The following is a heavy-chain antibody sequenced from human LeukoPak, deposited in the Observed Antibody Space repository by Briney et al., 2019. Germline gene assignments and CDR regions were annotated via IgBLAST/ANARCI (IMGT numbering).Heavy chain of an antibody. CDR2: ISGSGGST. CDR1: GFTFSSYA. Sequence: PGGSLRLSCAASGFTFSSYAMSWVRQAPGKGLEWVSAISGSGGSTYYADSVKGRFTISRDNSKNTLYLQMNSLRAEDTAVYYCAKDAMRYCSGGSCYLHYWGQGTLVTVSS. J-gene: IGHJ4*02. D-gene: IGHD2-15*01. V-gene: IGHV3-23*01. CDR3: AKDAMRYCSGGSCYLHY.